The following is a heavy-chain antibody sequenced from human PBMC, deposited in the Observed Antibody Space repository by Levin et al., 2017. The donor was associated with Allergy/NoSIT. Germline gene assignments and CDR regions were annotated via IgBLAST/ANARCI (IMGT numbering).Heavy chain of an antibody. Sequence: GGSLRLSCAASGFSFDNYAMNWVRQAPGKGPEWISDISRSGATTSYAESVKGRFTISRDNSRNTPYLQMNNLRTDDSALYYCARDGLFDYWGRGTLVTVSS. V-gene: IGHV3-23*01. CDR1: GFSFDNYA. D-gene: IGHD3/OR15-3a*01. CDR2: ISRSGATT. J-gene: IGHJ4*02. CDR3: ARDGLFDY.